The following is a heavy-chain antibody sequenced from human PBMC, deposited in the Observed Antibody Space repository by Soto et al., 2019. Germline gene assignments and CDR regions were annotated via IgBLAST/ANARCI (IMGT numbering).Heavy chain of an antibody. CDR1: GFTFKNAW. D-gene: IGHD4-4*01. CDR3: TTDQGDSKDYYYFDY. Sequence: EVQLVESGGGLVKPGGSLRLSCVGSGFTFKNAWMNWVRQALGKGLEWVGRIVDGGATEYAAPVRGRFTISRDDSKNTLDLQITSLTTEDTAVYYCTTDQGDSKDYYYFDYWGQGTLVTVSS. CDR2: IVDGGAT. V-gene: IGHV3-15*07. J-gene: IGHJ4*02.